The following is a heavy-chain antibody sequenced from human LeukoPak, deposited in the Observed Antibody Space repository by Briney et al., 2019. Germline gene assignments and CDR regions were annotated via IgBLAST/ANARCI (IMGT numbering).Heavy chain of an antibody. J-gene: IGHJ2*01. D-gene: IGHD7-27*01. V-gene: IGHV3-30*02. CDR1: GFTFNTYG. CDR3: ARGALGTYRSNFDL. CDR2: IRYDGSNK. Sequence: GGSLRLSCAASGFTFNTYGMHWVRQAPGKGLEWVAFIRYDGSNKYYADSVKGRFTISRDNSKNTLYLQMNSLRAEDTAVYYCARGALGTYRSNFDLWGRGTLVTVSS.